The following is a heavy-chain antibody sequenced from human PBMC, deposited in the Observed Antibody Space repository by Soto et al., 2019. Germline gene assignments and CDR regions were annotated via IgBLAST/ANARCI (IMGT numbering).Heavy chain of an antibody. CDR3: ARDRARYYDFWSGYYTRPHYYYYYGMDV. D-gene: IGHD3-3*01. CDR1: GGTFSSYA. CDR2: IIPIFGTA. Sequence: SVKVSCKASGGTFSSYAISWVRQAPGQGLEWMGGIIPIFGTANYAQKFQGRVTITADESTSTAYMELSSLRSEDTAVYYCARDRARYYDFWSGYYTRPHYYYYYGMDVWGQGTTVTVSS. J-gene: IGHJ6*02. V-gene: IGHV1-69*13.